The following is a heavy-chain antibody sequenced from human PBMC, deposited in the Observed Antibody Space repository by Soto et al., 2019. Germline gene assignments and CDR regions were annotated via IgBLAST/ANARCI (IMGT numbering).Heavy chain of an antibody. CDR1: GYTFTSYY. Sequence: QVQLVQSGAEVKKPGASVKISCKASGYTFTSYYMHWVRQAPGQGLEWMGIINPSGGSTNYAQKLKGRVPMTRDTSTSTVYMELNSLRSEDTAVYYCARPPYPGCINAVCYPLDYWGQGTLVTVSS. D-gene: IGHD2-8*01. CDR3: ARPPYPGCINAVCYPLDY. CDR2: INPSGGST. V-gene: IGHV1-46*01. J-gene: IGHJ4*02.